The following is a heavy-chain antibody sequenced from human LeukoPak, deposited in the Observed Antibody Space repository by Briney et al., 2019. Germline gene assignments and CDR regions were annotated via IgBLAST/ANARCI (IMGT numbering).Heavy chain of an antibody. V-gene: IGHV3-30*02. CDR3: AKCPVVPAAIGWFDP. CDR1: GFTFSSYG. Sequence: GGSLRLSCAASGFTFSSYGMHWVRQAPGKGLEWVAFIRYDGSNKYYADSVKGRFTISRDNSKNTLYLQMNSLRAEDTVVYYCAKCPVVPAAIGWFDPWGQGTLVTVSS. CDR2: IRYDGSNK. D-gene: IGHD2-2*02. J-gene: IGHJ5*02.